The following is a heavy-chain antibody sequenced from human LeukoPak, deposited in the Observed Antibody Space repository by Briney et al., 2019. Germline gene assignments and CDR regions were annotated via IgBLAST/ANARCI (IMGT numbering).Heavy chain of an antibody. CDR3: ARHGSSWYLIDY. J-gene: IGHJ4*02. CDR1: GGSISSDY. CDR2: IYYSGST. V-gene: IGHV4-59*08. Sequence: ASETLSLTCTVAGGSISSDYWSWIRQPPGKGLEWIGYIYYSGSTNYNPSLKSRVTISVDTSKNQFSMKLSSVTAADTAVYYCARHGSSWYLIDYWGQGTLVTVSS. D-gene: IGHD6-13*01.